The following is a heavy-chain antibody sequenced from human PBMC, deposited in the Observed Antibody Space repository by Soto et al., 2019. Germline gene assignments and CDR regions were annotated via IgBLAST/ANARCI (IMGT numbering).Heavy chain of an antibody. J-gene: IGHJ4*02. V-gene: IGHV5-51*01. D-gene: IGHD2-15*01. Sequence: GESLKISYMGSGYIFTNYWIAWVRQMPGKGLEWMGIIHPGDSDTRYTPSFHGQVTISVDRSTSTAYLQWSSLEASDTAIYYCVRQGLNRMSPVPATSDYWGQGTLVTVSS. CDR1: GYIFTNYW. CDR3: VRQGLNRMSPVPATSDY. CDR2: IHPGDSDT.